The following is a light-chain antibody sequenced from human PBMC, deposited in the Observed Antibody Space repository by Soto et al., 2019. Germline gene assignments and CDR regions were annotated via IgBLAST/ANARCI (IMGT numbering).Light chain of an antibody. CDR3: QHYNSYSEA. Sequence: IQMTQSPSTLSSSVGYRVTMTSQASQSISSWLAWYQQKPGKAPKLLIYKASSLESGVPSRFSGSGSGTEFTLTISSLQPDDFATYYCQHYNSYSEAFGQGTKVDIK. CDR1: QSISSW. V-gene: IGKV1-5*03. J-gene: IGKJ1*01. CDR2: KAS.